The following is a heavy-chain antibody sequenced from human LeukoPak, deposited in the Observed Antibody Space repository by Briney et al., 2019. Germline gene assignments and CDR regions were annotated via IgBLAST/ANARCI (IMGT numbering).Heavy chain of an antibody. Sequence: GASVKVSCKASGYTFTSYAMHWVRQAPGQRLEWMGWIDAGNGNTKYSQKFQGRVTITRDTSASTAYMELSSLRSEDTAVYYCATSGSYRAFDYWGQGTLVTVSS. D-gene: IGHD1-26*01. CDR2: IDAGNGNT. J-gene: IGHJ4*02. CDR1: GYTFTSYA. CDR3: ATSGSYRAFDY. V-gene: IGHV1-3*01.